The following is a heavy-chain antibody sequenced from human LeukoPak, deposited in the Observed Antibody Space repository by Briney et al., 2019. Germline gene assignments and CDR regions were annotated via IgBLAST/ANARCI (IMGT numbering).Heavy chain of an antibody. CDR2: IYVSGST. CDR3: ARVGVGAYAEAFDI. CDR1: GGSINSCY. V-gene: IGHV4-59*01. Sequence: SETPSLTCTVSGGSINSCYWSWVREPPGEGVGGSGYIYVSGSTTYNPSLKSRVTISVDTSKTQFSLKLSSVTAADTAVYYCARVGVGAYAEAFDIWGQGTMVTVSS. D-gene: IGHD1-26*01. J-gene: IGHJ3*02.